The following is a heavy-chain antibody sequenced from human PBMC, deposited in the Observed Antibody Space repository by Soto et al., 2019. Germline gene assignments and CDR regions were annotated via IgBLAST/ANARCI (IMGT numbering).Heavy chain of an antibody. V-gene: IGHV5-51*01. CDR2: IYPGDSDT. J-gene: IGHJ4*02. Sequence: PGESLKISCKGSGCSFTTYWIGWVRQMPGKGLEWMGIIYPGDSDTRYSPSFQGQVTISADKSISTAYLQWSSLKASDTAMYYCARGASAMVTDFDYWGQGTLVTVSS. D-gene: IGHD5-18*01. CDR1: GCSFTTYW. CDR3: ARGASAMVTDFDY.